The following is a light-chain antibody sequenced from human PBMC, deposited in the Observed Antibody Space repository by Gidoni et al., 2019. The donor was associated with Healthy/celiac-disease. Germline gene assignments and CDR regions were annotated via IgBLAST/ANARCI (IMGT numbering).Light chain of an antibody. CDR3: QQYNSYST. CDR2: KAS. J-gene: IGKJ1*01. CDR1: QSISSW. V-gene: IGKV1-5*03. Sequence: DIQMTQSPSPLSASVGDRVTITCRASQSISSWLAWYQQKPGKAPKLLIYKASSLESGVPSRFSGSGSGTEFTLTISSLQPDDFASYYCQQYNSYSTFXXXTKVEIK.